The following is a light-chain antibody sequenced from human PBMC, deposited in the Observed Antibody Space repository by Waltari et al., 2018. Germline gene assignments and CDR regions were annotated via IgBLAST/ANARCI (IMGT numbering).Light chain of an antibody. CDR3: AAWDDSLSGVV. J-gene: IGLJ2*01. V-gene: IGLV1-47*01. CDR2: RHN. CDR1: SSHIGSNY. Sequence: SVLTQPPSASGTPGPRFTISCSRSSSHIGSNYVYWYQQLHGTAPKLLIYRHNQRPSWVPDRFSVSKSGTSASLAISGLRSEDEADYYCAAWDDSLSGVVFGGGTKLTVL.